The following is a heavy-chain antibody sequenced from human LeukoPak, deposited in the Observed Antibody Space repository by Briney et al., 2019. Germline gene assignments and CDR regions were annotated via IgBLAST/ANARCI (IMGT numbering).Heavy chain of an antibody. V-gene: IGHV1-58*02. Sequence: SVKVSCKASGFTFTSSAMQWVRQARGQRLEWIGWIVVGSGNTNHAQKFQERVTITRDMSTSTAYMELSSLRSEDTAVYYCAAEPLYYDFWSEHRRFDPWGQGTLVTVSS. CDR2: IVVGSGNT. J-gene: IGHJ5*02. CDR1: GFTFTSSA. CDR3: AAEPLYYDFWSEHRRFDP. D-gene: IGHD3-3*01.